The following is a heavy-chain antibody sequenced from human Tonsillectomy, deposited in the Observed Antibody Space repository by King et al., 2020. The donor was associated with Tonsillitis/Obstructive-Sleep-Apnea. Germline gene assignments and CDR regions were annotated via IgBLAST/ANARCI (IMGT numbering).Heavy chain of an antibody. Sequence: VQLQESGPGLVKPSETLSLTCTVSGGSISSYYWSWIRQPPGKGLEWIGYIYYSGSTNYNPSLKSRVTISVDTSKNQFSLKLSSVTAADTAVYYCARDRVTGSGYYPFDYCGQGTLLTVSS. V-gene: IGHV4-59*01. J-gene: IGHJ4*02. CDR3: ARDRVTGSGYYPFDY. D-gene: IGHD3-22*01. CDR1: GGSISSYY. CDR2: IYYSGST.